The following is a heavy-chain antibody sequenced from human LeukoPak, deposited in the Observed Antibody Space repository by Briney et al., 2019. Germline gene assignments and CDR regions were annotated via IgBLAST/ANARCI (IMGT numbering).Heavy chain of an antibody. Sequence: GGSLRLSCAASGFMFKNYWMNWVRQAPGKGPEWVATIKEDGTEKYYVDSVKGRFTISRDNAKNSLSLQMSTLRAEDTALYYCATGGSGSSWGQGTLATVSS. CDR2: IKEDGTEK. D-gene: IGHD3-10*01. CDR3: ATGGSGSS. CDR1: GFMFKNYW. V-gene: IGHV3-7*04. J-gene: IGHJ5*02.